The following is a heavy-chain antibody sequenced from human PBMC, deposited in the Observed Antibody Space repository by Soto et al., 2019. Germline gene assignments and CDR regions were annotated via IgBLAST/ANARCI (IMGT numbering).Heavy chain of an antibody. CDR3: AKNKGLRSENYCFDY. CDR2: ISSSGSRT. CDR1: GFAFNTFV. V-gene: IGHV3-23*01. D-gene: IGHD3-16*01. Sequence: VQVSESGGGLGQPGGSLRLSCAASGFAFNTFVVSWVRQAPGKGLEWVSSISSSGSRTYYADSVKGRFTISRDNSKNTLYLQMNRLRVEDTAIYYCAKNKGLRSENYCFDYWGQGTLVAVSS. J-gene: IGHJ4*02.